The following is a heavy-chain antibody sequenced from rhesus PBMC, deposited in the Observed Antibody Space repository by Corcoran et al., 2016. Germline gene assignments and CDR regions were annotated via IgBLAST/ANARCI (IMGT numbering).Heavy chain of an antibody. J-gene: IGHJ2*01. CDR3: ARVGSSWSEWDTVGTEWYFDL. D-gene: IGHD5-42*01. CDR1: GSSISSGYY. V-gene: IGHV4S14*01. Sequence: QVQLQESGPGLVKPSETLSLTCAVSGSSISSGYYWGWFRPPPGTGPAWLGGTEGSGGSTDLNPSPKSRVTLSVDTSKNQCSLKLSSVTAADTAVDYCARVGSSWSEWDTVGTEWYFDLWGPGTPITISS. CDR2: TEGSGGST.